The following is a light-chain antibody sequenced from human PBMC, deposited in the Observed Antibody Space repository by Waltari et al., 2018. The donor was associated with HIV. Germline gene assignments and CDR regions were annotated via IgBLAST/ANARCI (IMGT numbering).Light chain of an antibody. CDR3: TSYAGSDNLV. J-gene: IGLJ2*01. V-gene: IGLV2-8*01. Sequence: QSALTQPPSASGSPGQSVTISCTGTSSDVGDNDYVSWYQQHPGKAPKVMIYEVSKRPSGVPDRFSGSKSRNTASLTVSGLQAEDEADYFCTSYAGSDNLVFGGGTKLTV. CDR2: EVS. CDR1: SSDVGDNDY.